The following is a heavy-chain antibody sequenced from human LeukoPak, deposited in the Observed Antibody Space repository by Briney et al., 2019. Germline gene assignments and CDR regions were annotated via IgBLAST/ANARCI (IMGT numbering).Heavy chain of an antibody. CDR1: GVSIINNY. V-gene: IGHV4-4*07. Sequence: PSETLSLTCNVSGVSIINNYWSWIRQPAGKGPEFIGRIYSSGTTTYNPSLQSRVTMSVDTSKNQFSLKLSSVTAADTAMYCCARETDASGSYYDAFDIWGQGTLVTVSS. D-gene: IGHD3-10*01. J-gene: IGHJ3*02. CDR2: IYSSGTT. CDR3: ARETDASGSYYDAFDI.